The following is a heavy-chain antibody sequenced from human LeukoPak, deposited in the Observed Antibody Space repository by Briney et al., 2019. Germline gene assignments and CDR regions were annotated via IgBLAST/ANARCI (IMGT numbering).Heavy chain of an antibody. CDR1: GGSISSGSYY. J-gene: IGHJ2*01. V-gene: IGHV4-61*02. D-gene: IGHD2-15*01. CDR2: IYTSGST. Sequence: SSETLSLTCTVSGGSISSGSYYWSWIRQPAGKGLEWIGRIYTSGSTNYNPSLKSRVTISVDTSKNQFSLKLSSVTAADTAIYYCARDSPAYCSGNNCYNWYFDLWGRGILITVSS. CDR3: ARDSPAYCSGNNCYNWYFDL.